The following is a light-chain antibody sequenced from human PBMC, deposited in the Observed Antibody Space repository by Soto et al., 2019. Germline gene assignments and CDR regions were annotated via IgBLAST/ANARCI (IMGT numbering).Light chain of an antibody. CDR2: DVS. CDR1: SSDVGGYNY. CDR3: CSYAGTYTLV. J-gene: IGLJ2*01. Sequence: QSALTQPRSVSGSPGQSVTISCTGTSSDVGGYNYVSWYQQHPGKAPKLMIYDVSKRPSGVPDRFSGSKSGNMASLTISGLRAEDEADYYCCSYAGTYTLVFGGGTQLTVL. V-gene: IGLV2-11*01.